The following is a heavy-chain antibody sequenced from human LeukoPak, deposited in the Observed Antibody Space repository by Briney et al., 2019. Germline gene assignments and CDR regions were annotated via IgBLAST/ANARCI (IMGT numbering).Heavy chain of an antibody. CDR3: AREFVGHYYDSSGYYYVPPRVYYYYHMDV. Sequence: GRSLRLSCAASGFTFSSYGMHWVRQAPGKGLEWVAVIWYDGSNKYYADSVKGRFTISRDNSKNTLYLQMNSLRAEDTAVYYFAREFVGHYYDSSGYYYVPPRVYYYYHMDVWGKGTTVTVSS. CDR1: GFTFSSYG. V-gene: IGHV3-33*01. CDR2: IWYDGSNK. J-gene: IGHJ6*03. D-gene: IGHD3-22*01.